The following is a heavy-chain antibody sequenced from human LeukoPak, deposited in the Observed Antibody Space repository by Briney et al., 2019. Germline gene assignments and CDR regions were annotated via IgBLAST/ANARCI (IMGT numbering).Heavy chain of an antibody. CDR3: ATLDV. V-gene: IGHV3-30*03. CDR1: GFTFSSHW. CDR2: ISYDGSNK. Sequence: GGSLRLSCAASGFTFSSHWMHWVRHAPGKGLEWVAVISYDGSNKYYADSVKGRFTISRDNSKNTLYLQMNSLRAEDTAVYYCATLDVWGQGTTVTVSS. J-gene: IGHJ6*02.